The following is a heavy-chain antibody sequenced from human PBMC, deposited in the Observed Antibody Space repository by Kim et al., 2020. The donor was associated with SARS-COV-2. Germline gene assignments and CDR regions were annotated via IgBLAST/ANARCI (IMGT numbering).Heavy chain of an antibody. CDR3: AHSRLKWFDP. CDR1: GFSLSSTTES. CDR2: IYWDDDK. V-gene: IGHV2-5*02. Sequence: SGPTLVKPTHTLTLTCTFSGFSLSSTTESVRWIRQSPGKALEWLALIYWDDDKIYSPSLRTRLTITKDTSKNQVVLSMTNMDPVDTGTYYCAHSRLKWFDPWGQGTLVTVSS. J-gene: IGHJ5*02.